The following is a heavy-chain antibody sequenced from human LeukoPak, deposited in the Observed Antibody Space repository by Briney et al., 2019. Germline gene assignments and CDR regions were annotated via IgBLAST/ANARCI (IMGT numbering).Heavy chain of an antibody. CDR1: GYSFTNYW. D-gene: IGHD2-15*01. CDR2: IYPLDSET. V-gene: IGHV5-51*01. CDR3: AATGRSCTGGSCYSDDFDV. Sequence: GESLKISCKASGYSFTNYWIEWVRQMPGKGLEWMGIIYPLDSETRYSPSFQGQVTISADKSITTAFLQWDSLKTSDTAMYYCAATGRSCTGGSCYSDDFDVWGQGTMVTVSS. J-gene: IGHJ3*01.